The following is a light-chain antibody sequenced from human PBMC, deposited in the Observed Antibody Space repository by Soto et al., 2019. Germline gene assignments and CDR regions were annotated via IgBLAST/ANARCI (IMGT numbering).Light chain of an antibody. Sequence: EIVLTQSPATLSLSPGERATLSCRASQSISSSLAWYQQKPGQAPRLLINDASNRATGIPARFSGSGPGTDFTLTISSLQPEDFAVYYCQQRSTPYTFGQGTKLDIK. J-gene: IGKJ2*01. CDR2: DAS. V-gene: IGKV3-11*01. CDR3: QQRSTPYT. CDR1: QSISSS.